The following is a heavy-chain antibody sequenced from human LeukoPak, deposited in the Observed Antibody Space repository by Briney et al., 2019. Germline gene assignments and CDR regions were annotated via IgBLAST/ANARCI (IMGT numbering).Heavy chain of an antibody. J-gene: IGHJ4*02. Sequence: ASVKVSCKTSGSTFTGYYMHWVRQAPGQGLEWMGWINPNSGGTNYAQKFQGRVTMTRDTSISTAYMELSRLRSDDTAVYYCARDRAEHLDFDYWGQGTLVTVSS. V-gene: IGHV1-2*02. CDR3: ARDRAEHLDFDY. CDR1: GSTFTGYY. CDR2: INPNSGGT. D-gene: IGHD1-14*01.